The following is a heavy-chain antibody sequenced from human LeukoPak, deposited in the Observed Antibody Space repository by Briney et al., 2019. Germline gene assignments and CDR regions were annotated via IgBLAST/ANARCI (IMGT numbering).Heavy chain of an antibody. Sequence: SETLSLTCTVSSGSLSSGSYYRSWIRQPAGKGLEWIGRIYTSGSTNYNPSLKTRVTTSVDASKNHFSLNLSSVTAADTAVYYCARISVAGPTDYWGQGTLVTVSS. V-gene: IGHV4-61*02. CDR1: SGSLSSGSYY. J-gene: IGHJ4*02. CDR2: IYTSGST. CDR3: ARISVAGPTDY. D-gene: IGHD6-19*01.